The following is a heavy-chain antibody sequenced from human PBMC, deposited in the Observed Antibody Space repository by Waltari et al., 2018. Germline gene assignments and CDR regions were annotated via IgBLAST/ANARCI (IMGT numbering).Heavy chain of an antibody. J-gene: IGHJ4*02. D-gene: IGHD3-3*01. CDR1: GGSISSYY. CDR3: ARDTAWNGYYFDY. Sequence: QVQLQESGPGLVKPSETLSLSCTVSGGSISSYYWSWIRQPAGKGLEWIGRIHTSGSTNYNPTLKSRVTMSVDTSKNQFSLKLTSVTAADTAVYYCARDTAWNGYYFDYWGQGTVVTVSS. V-gene: IGHV4-4*07. CDR2: IHTSGST.